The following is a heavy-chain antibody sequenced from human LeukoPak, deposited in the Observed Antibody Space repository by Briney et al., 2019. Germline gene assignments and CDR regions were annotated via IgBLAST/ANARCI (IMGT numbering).Heavy chain of an antibody. V-gene: IGHV4-59*01. J-gene: IGHJ4*02. CDR2: IYYTGNT. D-gene: IGHD6-13*01. Sequence: SETLSLTCTVSGGSINSYYWSWIRQSPGKGLEWIGYIYYTGNTDYNPSLKSRVTISLDTSKNQFSLKLTSVTAADTAVYYCARDFRRWGPYSSSLPGHWGQGTPVTVSS. CDR1: GGSINSYY. CDR3: ARDFRRWGPYSSSLPGH.